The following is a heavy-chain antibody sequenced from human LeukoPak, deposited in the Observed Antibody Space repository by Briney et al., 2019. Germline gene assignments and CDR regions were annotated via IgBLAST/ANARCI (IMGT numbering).Heavy chain of an antibody. J-gene: IGHJ6*03. D-gene: IGHD3-3*01. CDR3: ARQHKAYYDFWSGYYTTYYYYYMDV. CDR2: MNPNSGNT. CDR1: GYTFTSYD. Sequence: ASVKVSCKASGYTFTSYDINWVRQATGQGLEWMGWMNPNSGNTGYAQKFQGRVTITRNTSISTAYMELSSLRSEDTAVYYCARQHKAYYDFWSGYYTTYYYYYMDVWGKGTTVTVSS. V-gene: IGHV1-8*03.